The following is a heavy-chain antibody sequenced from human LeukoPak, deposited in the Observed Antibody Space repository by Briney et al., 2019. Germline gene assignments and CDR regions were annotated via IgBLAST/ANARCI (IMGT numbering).Heavy chain of an antibody. Sequence: GGSLRLSCAASGFTFSSNYMSWVRQAPGKGLEWVSVIYSSGSTYYADSVKGRFTISRDTSKNTLYLQMNSLRAEDTAVCYCARGPGYYGSRTYALDIWGQGTMVTVSS. J-gene: IGHJ3*02. CDR3: ARGPGYYGSRTYALDI. D-gene: IGHD3-10*01. CDR1: GFTFSSNY. V-gene: IGHV3-66*02. CDR2: IYSSGST.